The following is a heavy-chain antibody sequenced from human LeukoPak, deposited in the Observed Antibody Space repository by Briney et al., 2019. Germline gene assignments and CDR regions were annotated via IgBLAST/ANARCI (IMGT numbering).Heavy chain of an antibody. J-gene: IGHJ3*02. CDR1: GFTFSSYG. CDR2: IRYDGSNK. Sequence: GGSLRLSCAASGFTFSSYGMHWVRQAPGKGLEWVAFIRYDGSNKYYADSVKGRFTISRDNSKNTLYLQMNSLRAEDTAVYYCAKDRTQWLVPNAFDIWGQGTMVTVSS. V-gene: IGHV3-30*02. CDR3: AKDRTQWLVPNAFDI. D-gene: IGHD6-19*01.